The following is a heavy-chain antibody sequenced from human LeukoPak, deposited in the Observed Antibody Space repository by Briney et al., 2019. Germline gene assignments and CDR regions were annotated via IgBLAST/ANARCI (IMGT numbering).Heavy chain of an antibody. D-gene: IGHD2-15*01. CDR3: ARVQWCSGGSCYPRALHYFDY. J-gene: IGHJ4*02. Sequence: SETLSLTCTVSGGSISSSSYYWGWIRQPPGKGLEWIGSIYYSGSTYYNPSLKSRVTISVDTSKNQFSLKLSSVTAADTAVYYCARVQWCSGGSCYPRALHYFDYWGQGTLVTVSS. V-gene: IGHV4-39*07. CDR1: GGSISSSSYY. CDR2: IYYSGST.